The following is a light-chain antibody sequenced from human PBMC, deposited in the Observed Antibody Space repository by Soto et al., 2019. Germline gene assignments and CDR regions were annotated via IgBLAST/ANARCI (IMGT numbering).Light chain of an antibody. Sequence: QTVVTQSPSASASLGASVKLTCTLSSGHSSYAIAWHQQQPEKGPRYLMKLDSDGSHTKGDAIPDRLSGSSSGAERYLTISSLQSEDEADYYCQTWGTGSHVVFGGGTKLTVL. V-gene: IGLV4-69*01. CDR2: LDSDGSH. CDR1: SGHSSYA. J-gene: IGLJ2*01. CDR3: QTWGTGSHVV.